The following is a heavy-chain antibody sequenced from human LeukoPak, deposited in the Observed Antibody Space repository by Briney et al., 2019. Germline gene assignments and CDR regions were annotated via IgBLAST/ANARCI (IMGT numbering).Heavy chain of an antibody. V-gene: IGHV3-33*01. Sequence: PGGSLRLSCAASGFIFSSYGMHWVRQATGKALEWVANIWFDGSNKYYADSVKGRFTISRDNSKNTLYLQMNSPRADDTAVYHCAREGYDAFDIWGQGTMVTVSS. CDR1: GFIFSSYG. D-gene: IGHD6-13*01. CDR3: AREGYDAFDI. CDR2: IWFDGSNK. J-gene: IGHJ3*02.